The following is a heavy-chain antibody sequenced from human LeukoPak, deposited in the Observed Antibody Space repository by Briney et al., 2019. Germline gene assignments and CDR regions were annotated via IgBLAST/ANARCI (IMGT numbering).Heavy chain of an antibody. D-gene: IGHD3-22*01. CDR1: GGSISSSNW. Sequence: PSETLSLTCAVSGGSISSSNWWSWIRQPPGKGLEWIGDIYHSGSTNYNPSLKSRVTISVDTSKNQFSLKLSSVTAADTAVYYCARGGWNKFDYWGQGTLVTVSS. CDR3: ARGGWNKFDY. V-gene: IGHV4-4*02. CDR2: IYHSGST. J-gene: IGHJ4*02.